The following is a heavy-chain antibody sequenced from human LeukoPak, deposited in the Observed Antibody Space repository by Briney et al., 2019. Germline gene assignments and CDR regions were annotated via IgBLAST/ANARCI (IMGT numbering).Heavy chain of an antibody. V-gene: IGHV4-4*07. Sequence: SETLSLTCIVSGGSISSYYWSWIRQPAGKGLEWIGRIYTSGSTNYNPSLKSRVTMSVDTSKNQFSLKLSSVTAADTAVYYCARDLEGLYGSGSYYNWFDPWGQGTLVTVSS. CDR3: ARDLEGLYGSGSYYNWFDP. J-gene: IGHJ5*02. D-gene: IGHD3-10*01. CDR1: GGSISSYY. CDR2: IYTSGST.